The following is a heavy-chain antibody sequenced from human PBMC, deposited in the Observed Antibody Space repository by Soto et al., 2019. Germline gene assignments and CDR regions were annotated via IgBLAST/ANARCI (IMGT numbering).Heavy chain of an antibody. CDR3: ARSLPSYYYGSGSRKGWFDP. D-gene: IGHD3-10*01. Sequence: QLQLQESGPGLVKPSETLSLTCTVSGGSISSSSYYWGWIRQPPGKGLEWIGSIYYSGSTYYNPSLNRRVTISVDTSKTQFSLKLSSVTAADTAVYYCARSLPSYYYGSGSRKGWFDPWGQGTLVTVSS. V-gene: IGHV4-39*01. J-gene: IGHJ5*02. CDR2: IYYSGST. CDR1: GGSISSSSYY.